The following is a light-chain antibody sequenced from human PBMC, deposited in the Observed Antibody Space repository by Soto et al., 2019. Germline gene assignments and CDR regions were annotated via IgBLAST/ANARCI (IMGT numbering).Light chain of an antibody. CDR1: QNIDTY. CDR3: QQTYSIPWT. CDR2: GAS. J-gene: IGKJ1*01. Sequence: DFQMTQSPSSLSASVGDRVTIICRASQNIDTYLNWYEQKIGKAPKLLIYGASSLQSGVPTRFSGRGSGTDFTLTISSLQPEDFATYYCQQTYSIPWTFGQGTKVEIK. V-gene: IGKV1-39*01.